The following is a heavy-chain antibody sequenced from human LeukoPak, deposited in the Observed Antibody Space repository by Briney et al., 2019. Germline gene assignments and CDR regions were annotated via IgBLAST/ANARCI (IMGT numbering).Heavy chain of an antibody. CDR3: TASYAPGVDD. Sequence: GGSLRLSCAASGFTFSSYAMHWVRQAPGKGLEWVAVISYDGSNKYYADSVKGRFTISRDNSKNTLYLQMNSLKTDDTAVYYCTASYAPGVDDWGQGTLVTVSP. J-gene: IGHJ4*02. D-gene: IGHD3-16*01. CDR1: GFTFSSYA. CDR2: ISYDGSNK. V-gene: IGHV3-30*04.